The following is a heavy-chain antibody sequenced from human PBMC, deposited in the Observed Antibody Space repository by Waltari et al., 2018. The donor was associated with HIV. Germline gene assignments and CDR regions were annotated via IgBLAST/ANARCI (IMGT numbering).Heavy chain of an antibody. V-gene: IGHV1-18*01. J-gene: IGHJ4*02. D-gene: IGHD2-2*01. CDR1: GYTFTSYG. CDR3: ARDHPGYCSSTSCPSPYFDY. CDR2: ISDYKDNT. Sequence: QVRLVQSGAEVEKPGASVKVSCKASGYTFTSYGISWVRQAPGQGLEWMGWISDYKDNTNDAQKIQGRCTMTKDTSTSTAYMELRSLRSDDTAVYYCARDHPGYCSSTSCPSPYFDYWGQGTLVTVSS.